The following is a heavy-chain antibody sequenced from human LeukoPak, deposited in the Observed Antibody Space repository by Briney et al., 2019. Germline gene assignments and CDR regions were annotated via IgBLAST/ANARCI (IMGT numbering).Heavy chain of an antibody. CDR2: VYYSGST. CDR1: GGSISSGGYY. Sequence: SQTLSLTCTVSGGSISSGGYYWSWIRQPPGEGLEWIGYVYYSGSTYYHPSLKSRVTISLDTSKNQFSLKLSSVTAADTAVYYCARVTTVTTSFHFDYWGQGTLVTVSS. J-gene: IGHJ4*02. CDR3: ARVTTVTTSFHFDY. V-gene: IGHV4-30-4*01. D-gene: IGHD4-17*01.